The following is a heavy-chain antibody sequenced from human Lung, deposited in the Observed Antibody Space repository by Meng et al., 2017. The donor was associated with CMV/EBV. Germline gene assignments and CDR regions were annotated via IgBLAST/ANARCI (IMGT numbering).Heavy chain of an antibody. J-gene: IGHJ4*02. CDR2: INTNTGKP. D-gene: IGHD6-25*01. CDR3: ARDSKAADY. V-gene: IGHV7-4-1*02. Sequence: QVQLVQSGSELKKPGASVRISCKASGYTFTTYGMNWVRQAPGQGLEWMGWINTNTGKPTYAQGLTGRFVFSLDTSVSTAYLQISSLKAEDTAAYYCARDSKAADYWGQGTLVTVSS. CDR1: GYTFTTYG.